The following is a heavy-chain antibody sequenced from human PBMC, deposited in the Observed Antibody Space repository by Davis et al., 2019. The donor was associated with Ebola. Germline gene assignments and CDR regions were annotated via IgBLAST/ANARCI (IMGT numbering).Heavy chain of an antibody. Sequence: PGGSLRLSCAASGFTFSSYEMNWVRQAPGKGLEWVSYISSSDNAIYYADSVKGRFTISRDNAKNSLYLQMNSLRAEDTAVYYCARVRYDILTGYYTGGDYYYYGMDVWGQGTTVTVSS. CDR3: ARVRYDILTGYYTGGDYYYYGMDV. D-gene: IGHD3-9*01. CDR1: GFTFSSYE. V-gene: IGHV3-48*03. J-gene: IGHJ6*02. CDR2: ISSSDNAI.